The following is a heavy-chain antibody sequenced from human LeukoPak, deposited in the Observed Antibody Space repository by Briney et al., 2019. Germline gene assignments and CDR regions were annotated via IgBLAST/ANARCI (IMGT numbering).Heavy chain of an antibody. Sequence: NPSETLSLTCTVSGGSISSYYWSWIRQPPGKGLEWIGYIYYSGSTNYNPSLKSRVTISVDTSKNQFSLKLSSVTAADTAVYFCARYWSRFDYWGQGTLVTVSS. CDR1: GGSISSYY. CDR2: IYYSGST. D-gene: IGHD1-1*01. V-gene: IGHV4-59*08. CDR3: ARYWSRFDY. J-gene: IGHJ4*02.